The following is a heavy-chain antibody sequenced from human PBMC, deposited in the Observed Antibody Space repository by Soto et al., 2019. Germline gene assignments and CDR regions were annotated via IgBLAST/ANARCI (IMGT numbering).Heavy chain of an antibody. V-gene: IGHV4-31*03. J-gene: IGHJ4*02. CDR1: GGSISSGGYY. CDR3: ARSSSSGNFDY. CDR2: IYYSGSA. D-gene: IGHD6-6*01. Sequence: SETLSLTCTVSGGSISSGGYYWSWIRQHPGKGLEWIGYIYYSGSANYNPSLKSRVTISVDTSKNQFSLKLSSVTAADTAVYYCARSSSSGNFDYWGQGTLVTVPS.